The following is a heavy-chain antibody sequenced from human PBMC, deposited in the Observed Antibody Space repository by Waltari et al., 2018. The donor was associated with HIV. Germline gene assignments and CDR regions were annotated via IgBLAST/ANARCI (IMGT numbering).Heavy chain of an antibody. D-gene: IGHD3-22*01. CDR1: GGSISSGDYY. Sequence: VQLQESGPGLVKPSQTLSLTCTVSGGSISSGDYYWSWIRQPPGKGLEWIGYIYYSGSTYDTPALKSRVTISVDTPRNQFSLKLSSVTAADTAVYYCARERDPFYYDSSGYSGGYWGQGTLVTVSS. J-gene: IGHJ4*02. CDR2: IYYSGST. CDR3: ARERDPFYYDSSGYSGGY. V-gene: IGHV4-30-4*01.